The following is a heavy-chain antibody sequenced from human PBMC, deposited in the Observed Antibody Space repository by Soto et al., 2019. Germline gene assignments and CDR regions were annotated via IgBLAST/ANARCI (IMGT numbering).Heavy chain of an antibody. CDR2: ISFSTTSI. CDR3: ARDIEPPGLIFDY. CDR1: GFSFSDYY. Sequence: GGSLRLSCAASGFSFSDYYMSWIRQAPGKGLEWVSYISFSTTSIYYADSVKGRFTISRDNAKNSLYLQMNSLRVEDTAVYYCARDIEPPGLIFDYWGKGILVTVSS. V-gene: IGHV3-11*01. J-gene: IGHJ4*02. D-gene: IGHD6-13*01.